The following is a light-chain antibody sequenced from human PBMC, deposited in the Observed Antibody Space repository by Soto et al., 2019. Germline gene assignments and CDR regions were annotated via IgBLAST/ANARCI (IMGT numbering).Light chain of an antibody. V-gene: IGKV1-39*01. CDR2: AAS. CDR1: QSIGTY. CDR3: QQGHTTPWT. J-gene: IGKJ1*01. Sequence: DIQMTQSPSSLSASVGDRVTITCRASQSIGTYLNWYQQTPGQAPNLLIYAASSLQSGVPSRFRVRGSGTDFPLTISSLQPEDSASYQCQQGHTTPWTFGQGNTVSIK.